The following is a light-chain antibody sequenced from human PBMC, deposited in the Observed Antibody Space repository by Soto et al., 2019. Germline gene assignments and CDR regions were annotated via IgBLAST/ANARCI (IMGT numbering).Light chain of an antibody. CDR1: SSDVGGYNY. Sequence: QSALTQPASVSGSPGQSITISCTGTSSDVGGYNYVSWYQQHPGKAPKLMIYEVSNRPSGVSNRFSGSKSGNTASLTISGLQAEDEADYYCSSYTSSSAPHVFGTGTQLTVL. CDR3: SSYTSSSAPHV. CDR2: EVS. V-gene: IGLV2-14*01. J-gene: IGLJ1*01.